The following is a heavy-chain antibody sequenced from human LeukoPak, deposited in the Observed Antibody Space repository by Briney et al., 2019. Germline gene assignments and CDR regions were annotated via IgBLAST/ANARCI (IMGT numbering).Heavy chain of an antibody. CDR1: GDSITSGGYY. CDR2: IYKTGST. D-gene: IGHD3-10*01. CDR3: AKHRVVRGVIMDYYFDD. J-gene: IGHJ4*02. Sequence: SETLSLTCTVSGDSITSGGYYWSWIRQRPGKGLEWIGYIYKTGSTYYSPSLKSRVTMSVDASRNQFSLKLNSVTAADTAVYYCAKHRVVRGVIMDYYFDDWGQGTLVTVSS. V-gene: IGHV4-31*03.